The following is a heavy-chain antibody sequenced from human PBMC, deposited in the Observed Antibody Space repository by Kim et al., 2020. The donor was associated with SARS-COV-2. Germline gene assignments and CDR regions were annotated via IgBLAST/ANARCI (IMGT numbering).Heavy chain of an antibody. CDR2: ISSSSSYI. CDR1: GFTFSSYS. Sequence: GGSLRLSCAASGFTFSSYSMNWVRQAPGKGLEWVSSISSSSSYIYYADSVKGRFTISRDNAKNSLYLQMNSLRAEDTAVYYCARGIGPQDYNDFWSGVDAFDIWGQGTMVTVSS. D-gene: IGHD3-3*01. J-gene: IGHJ3*02. CDR3: ARGIGPQDYNDFWSGVDAFDI. V-gene: IGHV3-21*01.